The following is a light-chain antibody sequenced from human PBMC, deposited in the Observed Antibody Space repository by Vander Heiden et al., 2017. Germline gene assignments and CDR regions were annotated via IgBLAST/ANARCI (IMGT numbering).Light chain of an antibody. V-gene: IGLV2-23*01. CDR1: SSDVGRYDL. Sequence: TISCTGTSSDVGRYDLVSWYQQHPVKPPKLIIFEGSQRPSGVSDRFSASKSGNTASLTISGLRAEDEADYYCCAYERNKTVTFGGGTKVTVL. CDR3: CAYERNKTVT. CDR2: EGS. J-gene: IGLJ2*01.